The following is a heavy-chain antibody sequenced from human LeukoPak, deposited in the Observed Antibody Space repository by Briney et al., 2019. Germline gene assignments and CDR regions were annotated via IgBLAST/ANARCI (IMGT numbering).Heavy chain of an antibody. D-gene: IGHD3-10*01. Sequence: QPGGSLRLSCAASGFTFSDHYMSWIRQAPGKGLEWVSGISGSGGSTYYADSVKGRFTISRDNSKNTLYLQMNSLRAEDTAVYYCAKDKGSGSYPPYWGQGTLVTVSS. J-gene: IGHJ4*02. CDR3: AKDKGSGSYPPY. CDR2: ISGSGGST. V-gene: IGHV3-23*01. CDR1: GFTFSDHY.